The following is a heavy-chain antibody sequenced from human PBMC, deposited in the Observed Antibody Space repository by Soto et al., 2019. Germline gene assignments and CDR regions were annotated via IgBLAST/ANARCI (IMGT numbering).Heavy chain of an antibody. CDR3: AKVGVAPFYYYYGMDV. Sequence: EVQLLESGGGLVQPGVSLRLSCAASGFTFSSYAMSWVRQAPGKGLEWVSAFSGSGGSTYYADSVKGRFTISRDNSKNTLYLQMNSLRAEDTAVYYCAKVGVAPFYYYYGMDVWGQGTTVTVSS. CDR1: GFTFSSYA. CDR2: FSGSGGST. J-gene: IGHJ6*02. V-gene: IGHV3-23*01. D-gene: IGHD2-15*01.